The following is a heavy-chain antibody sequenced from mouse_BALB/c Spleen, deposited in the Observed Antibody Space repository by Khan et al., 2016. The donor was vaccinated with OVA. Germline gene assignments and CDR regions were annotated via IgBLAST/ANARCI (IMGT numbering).Heavy chain of an antibody. CDR3: GGGYDFFAY. J-gene: IGHJ3*01. CDR1: GYSFTAYY. Sequence: EVQLQQSGPDLVKPGASVTISCKASGYSFTAYYMNWVKLSHGKSLECIGRINPNTDNTNSNQKFKGKAILTVDTSSSTAYIELRRLTSEASAVSFCGGGYDFFAYGGQGTLVTVSA. CDR2: INPNTDNT. V-gene: IGHV1-26*01. D-gene: IGHD2-14*01.